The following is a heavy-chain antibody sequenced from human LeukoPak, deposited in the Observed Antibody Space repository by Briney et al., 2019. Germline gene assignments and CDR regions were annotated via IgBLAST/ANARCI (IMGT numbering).Heavy chain of an antibody. J-gene: IGHJ3*02. CDR2: IRYDGSNK. D-gene: IGHD3-9*01. CDR3: AKENYDILTGDGAFDI. Sequence: PGGSLRLSCAASGFTFSSYGMHWVRQAPGKGLEWVAFIRYDGSNKYYADSVKGRFTISRDNSKNTLYLQMNSLRAEDTAVYYCAKENYDILTGDGAFDIWGQGTMVTVSS. V-gene: IGHV3-30*02. CDR1: GFTFSSYG.